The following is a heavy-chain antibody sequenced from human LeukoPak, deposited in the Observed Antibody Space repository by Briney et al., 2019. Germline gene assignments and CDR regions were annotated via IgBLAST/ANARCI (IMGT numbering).Heavy chain of an antibody. CDR2: IYSGGST. CDR3: ARGNSPVAGLG. D-gene: IGHD6-19*01. Sequence: GGSLRLSCAASGFTVSSNYMSWVRQAPAKGLEWVSVIYSGGSTYYADSVKGRFTISRDNSKNTLYLQMNSLKAEDTAVYYCARGNSPVAGLGWGQGTLVTVSS. CDR1: GFTVSSNY. V-gene: IGHV3-66*02. J-gene: IGHJ4*02.